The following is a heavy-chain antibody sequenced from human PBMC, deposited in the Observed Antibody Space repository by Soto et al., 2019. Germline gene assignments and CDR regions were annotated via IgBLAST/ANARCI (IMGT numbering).Heavy chain of an antibody. J-gene: IGHJ5*02. CDR3: ARSIYYYGSGSYYSAWFDP. CDR1: GGTFSSYT. V-gene: IGHV1-69*02. Sequence: SVKVSCKASGGTFSSYTISWVRQAPGQGLEWMGRIIPILGIANYAQKFQGRVTITADKSTSTAYMELSSLRSEDTAVYYCARSIYYYGSGSYYSAWFDPWGQGTLVTVS. CDR2: IIPILGIA. D-gene: IGHD3-10*01.